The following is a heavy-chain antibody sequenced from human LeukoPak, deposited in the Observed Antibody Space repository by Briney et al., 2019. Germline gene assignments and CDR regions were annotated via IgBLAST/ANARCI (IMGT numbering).Heavy chain of an antibody. CDR2: VYYDGPP. V-gene: IGHV4-39*01. CDR3: VRHISTNTGYFDS. J-gene: IGHJ4*03. CDR1: GGSINSHSYY. Sequence: SETLSLTCTVSGGSINSHSYYWGWSRQPPGKGLEWIGSVYYDGPPYPNPSLTSRAAVFVDTSRDEFSLDLSFVTAADTAVYYCVRHISTNTGYFDSCGQGTLVSVSS. D-gene: IGHD5-24*01.